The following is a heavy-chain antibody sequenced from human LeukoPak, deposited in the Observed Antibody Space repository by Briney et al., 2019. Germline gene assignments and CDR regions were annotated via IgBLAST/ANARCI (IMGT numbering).Heavy chain of an antibody. CDR1: GYTFTGYY. CDR3: ARDRGSEYCSSTSCYHYYYYMDV. D-gene: IGHD2-2*01. V-gene: IGHV1-2*02. CDR2: INPNSGGT. Sequence: ASVKVSCKASGYTFTGYYMHWVRRAPGQGLEWMGWINPNSGGTNYAQKFQGRVTMTRDTSISTAYMELSRLRSDDTAVYYCARDRGSEYCSSTSCYHYYYYMDVWGKGTTVTVSS. J-gene: IGHJ6*03.